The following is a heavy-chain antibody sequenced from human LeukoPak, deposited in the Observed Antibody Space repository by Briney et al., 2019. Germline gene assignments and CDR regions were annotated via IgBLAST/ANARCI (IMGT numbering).Heavy chain of an antibody. D-gene: IGHD4-17*01. J-gene: IGHJ1*01. CDR1: GGSISSGSYY. CDR2: IYTSGST. CDR3: ARGDYGD. Sequence: PSETLSLTCTVSGGSISSGSYYWSWIRQPAGKGLEWIRRIYTSGSTNYNPSLKSRVTISVDTSKNQFSLKLSSVTAADTAVYYCARGDYGDWGQGTLVTVSS. V-gene: IGHV4-61*02.